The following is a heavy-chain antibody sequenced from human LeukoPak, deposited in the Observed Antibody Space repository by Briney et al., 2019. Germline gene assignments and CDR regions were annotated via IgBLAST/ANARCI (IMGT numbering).Heavy chain of an antibody. CDR2: ISYHGTST. D-gene: IGHD6-19*01. V-gene: IGHV3-30*03. J-gene: IGHJ4*02. Sequence: AGGSLRLSCAVSGFSISESGMHWVRQAPGKGLEWVAMISYHGTSTYYGDPVKGRFTISRDNSKNTLYLQMNSLRAEDTAVYYCARDGGVGSSGSTDYWGQGTLVTVSS. CDR3: ARDGGVGSSGSTDY. CDR1: GFSISESG.